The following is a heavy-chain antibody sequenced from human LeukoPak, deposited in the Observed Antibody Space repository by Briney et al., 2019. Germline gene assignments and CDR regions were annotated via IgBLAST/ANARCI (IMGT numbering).Heavy chain of an antibody. CDR1: GFTFSSYS. CDR3: AGHDYGDLPGNY. J-gene: IGHJ4*02. CDR2: ISSSSSYI. Sequence: GGSLRLSCAASGFTFSSYSMNWVRQAPGKGLEWVSSISSSSSYIYYADSVKGRFTISRDNAKNSLYLQMNSLRAEDTAVYYCAGHDYGDLPGNYWGQGTLVTVSS. D-gene: IGHD4-17*01. V-gene: IGHV3-21*01.